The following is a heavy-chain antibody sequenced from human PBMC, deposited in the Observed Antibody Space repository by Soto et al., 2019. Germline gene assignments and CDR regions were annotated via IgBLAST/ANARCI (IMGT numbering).Heavy chain of an antibody. V-gene: IGHV2-5*02. CDR3: AQRSMDRSGRYHDY. CDR2: LYWDDAK. D-gene: IGHD6-19*01. Sequence: QITLKESGPTLVKPTQTLTLTCTFSGFPLSNSGVGVGWIRHPQGKALEWLALLYWDDAKRYSPSPKSRLTITKETSKNQVVPTMTNMDPVDTATYYCAQRSMDRSGRYHDYWGQGTLVTVSS. CDR1: GFPLSNSGVG. J-gene: IGHJ4*02.